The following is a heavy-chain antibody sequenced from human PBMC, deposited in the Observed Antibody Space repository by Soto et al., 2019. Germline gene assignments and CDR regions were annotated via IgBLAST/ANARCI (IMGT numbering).Heavy chain of an antibody. CDR3: ARAPSRLYSASRDYFYRYGLDV. V-gene: IGHV1-3*01. Sequence: QVQLVQSGAEVKKPGASAKVSCKASGYIFPDYAIHWVRQAPGQRLEWMGWINAANGITKYSQKFQGSVTFTRDTPANTAYMEVTRLKSEDTALYFCARAPSRLYSASRDYFYRYGLDVWGQGTTVTVSS. CDR1: GYIFPDYA. D-gene: IGHD3-16*02. CDR2: INAANGIT. J-gene: IGHJ6*02.